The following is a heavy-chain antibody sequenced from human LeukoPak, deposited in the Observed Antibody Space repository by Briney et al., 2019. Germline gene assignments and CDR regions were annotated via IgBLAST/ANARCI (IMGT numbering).Heavy chain of an antibody. CDR2: ISSSGDRT. J-gene: IGHJ4*02. Sequence: GGSLRLSCVASGFTFSTYGMSWVRQAPGKGLEWVSAISSSGDRTYYADSVKGRFTISRDNSKNTLYLQMNSLRAEDTAIYYCAKDVDYGDYVVYWGQGTQVTVSS. D-gene: IGHD4-17*01. V-gene: IGHV3-23*01. CDR1: GFTFSTYG. CDR3: AKDVDYGDYVVY.